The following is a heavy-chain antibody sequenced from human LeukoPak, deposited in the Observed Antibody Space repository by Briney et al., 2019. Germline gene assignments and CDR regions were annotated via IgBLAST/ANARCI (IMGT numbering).Heavy chain of an antibody. CDR3: ARYSSGWGHFDY. Sequence: SETLSLTCTVSGGSISSSSYYRGWIRQPPGKGLEWIGSIYYSGNTYYNPSLKGRVTISVDTSKNQFSLKLSSVTAADTAVYYCARYSSGWGHFDYWGQGTLVTVYS. D-gene: IGHD6-19*01. CDR2: IYYSGNT. CDR1: GGSISSSSYY. J-gene: IGHJ4*02. V-gene: IGHV4-39*01.